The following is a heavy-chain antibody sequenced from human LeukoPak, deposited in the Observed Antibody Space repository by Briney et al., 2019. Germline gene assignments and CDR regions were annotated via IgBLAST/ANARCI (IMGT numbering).Heavy chain of an antibody. V-gene: IGHV3-21*01. CDR1: GFTFDTYN. CDR3: ARYSEVYYYVDV. J-gene: IGHJ6*03. Sequence: GGSLRLSCAASGFTFDTYNFNWVRQAPGKGLEWVASIRSYSSYIHYADSVKGRFTISRDDAKKSLDLQMNSLRAEDTAVYFCARYSEVYYYVDVWGAGTTVIVSS. CDR2: IRSYSSYI. D-gene: IGHD2-21*01.